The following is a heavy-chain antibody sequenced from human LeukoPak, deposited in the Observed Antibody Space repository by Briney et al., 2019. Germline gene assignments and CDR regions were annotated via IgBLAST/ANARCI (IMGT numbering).Heavy chain of an antibody. J-gene: IGHJ5*02. CDR2: IRYDGSNK. Sequence: GGSLTLTCAASGFTFSSYGMHWVRQAPGKGLEGVAFIRYDGSNKYYADSVKGRFTISRDNSKNTLYLQMNSLRAEDTAVYYCAKDPYGSGSYNWFDPWGQGTLVTVSS. D-gene: IGHD3-10*01. V-gene: IGHV3-30*02. CDR3: AKDPYGSGSYNWFDP. CDR1: GFTFSSYG.